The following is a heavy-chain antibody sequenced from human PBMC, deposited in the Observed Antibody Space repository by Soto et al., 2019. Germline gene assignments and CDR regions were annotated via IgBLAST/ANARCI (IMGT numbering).Heavy chain of an antibody. D-gene: IGHD2-2*01. V-gene: IGHV1-69*13. CDR3: ASPLVPAAISAFDI. CDR1: GGTFSSYA. Sequence: ASVKVSCKASGGTFSSYAISWVRQAPGQGLEWMGGIIPIFGTTNYAQKFQGRVTITADESTSTAYMELSSLRSEDTAVYYCASPLVPAAISAFDIWGQGTMVT. J-gene: IGHJ3*02. CDR2: IIPIFGTT.